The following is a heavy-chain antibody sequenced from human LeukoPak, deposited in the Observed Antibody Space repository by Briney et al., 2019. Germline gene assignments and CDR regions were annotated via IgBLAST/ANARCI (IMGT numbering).Heavy chain of an antibody. CDR3: ARVVSRYFYFDY. D-gene: IGHD2-8*01. CDR2: IYYSGST. V-gene: IGHV4-59*01. J-gene: IGHJ4*02. Sequence: SETLSLTCTVSGGSLSSYYWSWIRQPPGKGREWIGYIYYSGSTNCNPSLKSRVTISVDAPKNQFSLKLSSVAAADTAVYYCARVVSRYFYFDYWGQGTLVTVSS. CDR1: GGSLSSYY.